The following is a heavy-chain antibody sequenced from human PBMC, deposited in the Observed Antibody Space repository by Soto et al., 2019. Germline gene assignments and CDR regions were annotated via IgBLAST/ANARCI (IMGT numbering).Heavy chain of an antibody. V-gene: IGHV3-33*01. CDR1: GFTFSSYG. CDR3: ARDLSYYGSGSYTFDY. Sequence: QVQLVESGGGVVQPGRSLRLSCAASGFTFSSYGMHWVRQAPGQGLEWVAVIWYDGSNKYYADSVKGRFTISRDNSKNTLYLQMNSRRAEDTAVYYCARDLSYYGSGSYTFDYWGQGTLVTVSS. J-gene: IGHJ4*02. CDR2: IWYDGSNK. D-gene: IGHD3-10*01.